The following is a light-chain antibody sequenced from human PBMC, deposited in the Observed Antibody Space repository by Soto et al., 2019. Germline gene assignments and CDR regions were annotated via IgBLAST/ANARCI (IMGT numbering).Light chain of an antibody. CDR3: QQYGSSLFT. V-gene: IGKV3-20*01. Sequence: EIVLTQSPGTLSLSPGERATLSCRASQSVSSSYLAWYQQKPGQAPRLLIYGASSRATGISDRFSGSGSGTDFTLTISGLEPEDFAVYYCQQYGSSLFTFGPGTKVDIK. J-gene: IGKJ3*01. CDR2: GAS. CDR1: QSVSSSY.